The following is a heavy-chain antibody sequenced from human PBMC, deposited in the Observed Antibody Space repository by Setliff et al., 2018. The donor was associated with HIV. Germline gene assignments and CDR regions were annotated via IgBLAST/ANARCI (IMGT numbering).Heavy chain of an antibody. CDR2: IRSGGTIV. V-gene: IGHV3-48*03. J-gene: IGHJ4*02. CDR3: ARGGPYSSSSDTYDF. Sequence: GESLKISCAASGFTFSTYEMNWVRQAPGKGLEWVSYIRSGGTIVYYADSAKGRFTISRDNAKNSLYLQMNSLRAEDTAIYYCARGGPYSSSSDTYDFWGQGTLVTVSS. CDR1: GFTFSTYE. D-gene: IGHD6-6*01.